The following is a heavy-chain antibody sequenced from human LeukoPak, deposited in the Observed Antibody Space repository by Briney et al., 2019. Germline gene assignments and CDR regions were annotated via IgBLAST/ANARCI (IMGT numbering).Heavy chain of an antibody. CDR1: GFTFSSYT. CDR3: ARDGDGYNLGSFYYYYGMDV. V-gene: IGHV3-21*01. Sequence: GGSLRLSCAASGFTFSSYTLDWVRQAPGKGLEWVSSISSSSRYIYYADSVKGRFTISRDNAKNSLYLQMNSLRAEDTAVYYCARDGDGYNLGSFYYYYGMDVWGQGTTVTVSS. J-gene: IGHJ6*02. D-gene: IGHD5-24*01. CDR2: ISSSSRYI.